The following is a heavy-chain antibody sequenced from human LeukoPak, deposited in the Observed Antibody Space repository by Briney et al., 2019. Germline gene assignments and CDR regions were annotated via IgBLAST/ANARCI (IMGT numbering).Heavy chain of an antibody. Sequence: SETLSLTCTVSGGSMSSYYWSWIRQPPGKGLEWIGYIYYSGSTNYNASLTNRVTISVDTSKSQFSLKLSSVTAADTAVYYCAREVGYCSGGSCYSYFDYWGQGTLVTVSS. V-gene: IGHV4-59*01. D-gene: IGHD2-15*01. CDR3: AREVGYCSGGSCYSYFDY. CDR2: IYYSGST. J-gene: IGHJ4*02. CDR1: GGSMSSYY.